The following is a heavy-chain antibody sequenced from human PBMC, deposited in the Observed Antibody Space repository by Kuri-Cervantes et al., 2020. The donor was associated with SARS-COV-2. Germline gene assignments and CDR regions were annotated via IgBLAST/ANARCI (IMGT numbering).Heavy chain of an antibody. V-gene: IGHV4-39*01. CDR2: IYYSGST. J-gene: IGHJ3*02. CDR3: ARPKLTGEGDAFDI. Sequence: GSLRLSCAASGFTFSSYWMHWVRQAPGKGLEWIGSIYYSGSTYYNPSLKSRVTISVDTSKNQFSLKLSSVTAADTAVYYCARPKLTGEGDAFDIWGQGTMVTVSS. CDR1: GFTFSSYW. D-gene: IGHD7-27*01.